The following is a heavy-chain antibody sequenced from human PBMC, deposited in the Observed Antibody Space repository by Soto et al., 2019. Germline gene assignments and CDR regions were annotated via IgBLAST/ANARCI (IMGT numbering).Heavy chain of an antibody. J-gene: IGHJ6*03. V-gene: IGHV3-23*01. CDR1: GFTFSSYA. D-gene: IGHD2-15*01. Sequence: GGSLRLSCAASGFTFSSYAMSWVRQAPGKGLEWVSAISGSGGSTYYADSVKGRFTISRDNSKNTLYLQMNSLRAEDTAVYYCAKGAVSYSDIVVVVAANYYMDVWGKGTTVTVSS. CDR2: ISGSGGST. CDR3: AKGAVSYSDIVVVVAANYYMDV.